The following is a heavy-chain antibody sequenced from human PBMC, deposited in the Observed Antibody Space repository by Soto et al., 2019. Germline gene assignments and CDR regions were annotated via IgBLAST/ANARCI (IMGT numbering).Heavy chain of an antibody. J-gene: IGHJ4*02. Sequence: SQTLSLTCGISIDSVSNNRATWNWIRQSPSGGLEWLGRTYYRSKWISDYSISVKGRISINPDTSKNLVSLHLNFVTPEDTAVYYCARDPPDFNSGFDVWGQGTPVTVSS. CDR2: TYYRSKWIS. CDR3: ARDPPDFNSGFDV. D-gene: IGHD1-26*01. CDR1: IDSVSNNRAT. V-gene: IGHV6-1*01.